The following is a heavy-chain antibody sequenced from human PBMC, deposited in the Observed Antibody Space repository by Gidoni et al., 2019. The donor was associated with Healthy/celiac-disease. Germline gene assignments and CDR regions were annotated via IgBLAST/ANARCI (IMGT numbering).Heavy chain of an antibody. CDR3: ARLPYYYDSSGPDAFDI. CDR2: IEPSDSYT. Sequence: EVQLVQSGAEVKKPGESLSISCKGSGYSFTSYWISWVRQMPGKGLEWMGRIEPSDSYTNYSPSFQGHVTISADKSISTAYLQWSSLKASDTAMYYCARLPYYYDSSGPDAFDIWGQGTMVTVSS. V-gene: IGHV5-10-1*03. D-gene: IGHD3-22*01. J-gene: IGHJ3*02. CDR1: GYSFTSYW.